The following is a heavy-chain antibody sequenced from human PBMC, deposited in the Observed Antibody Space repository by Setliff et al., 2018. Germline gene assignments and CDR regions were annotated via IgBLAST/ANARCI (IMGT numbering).Heavy chain of an antibody. V-gene: IGHV1-69*13. CDR2: TIPLFEKT. J-gene: IGHJ2*01. D-gene: IGHD5-18*01. CDR3: ATIYGYNSLAWYSDL. CDR1: GGTFRTYE. Sequence: SVKVSCKASGGTFRTYEINWVRQAPGQGFEWMGRTIPLFEKTNYAQKLQGRVTITADESTSTAYMELSSLRPEDTAVYYCATIYGYNSLAWYSDLWGRGTLVTSPQ.